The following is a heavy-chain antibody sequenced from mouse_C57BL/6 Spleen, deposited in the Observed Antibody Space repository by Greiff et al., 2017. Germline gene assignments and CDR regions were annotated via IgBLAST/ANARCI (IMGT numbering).Heavy chain of an antibody. D-gene: IGHD2-1*01. J-gene: IGHJ1*03. CDR3: TTLGYGNLYWYFDV. Sequence: EVQLQQSGTVLARPGASVKMSCKTSGYTFTSYWMHWVKQRPGQGLEWIGAIYPGNSDTSYNQKFKGKAKLAAVTSASTAYMGLSSLTNEDSAVYYCTTLGYGNLYWYFDVWGTGTTVTVSS. CDR1: GYTFTSYW. CDR2: IYPGNSDT. V-gene: IGHV1-5*01.